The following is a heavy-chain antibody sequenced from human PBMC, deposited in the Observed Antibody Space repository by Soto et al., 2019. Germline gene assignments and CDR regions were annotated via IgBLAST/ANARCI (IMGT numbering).Heavy chain of an antibody. J-gene: IGHJ5*02. CDR2: IYYSGST. Sequence: PSETLSLTCTVSGGSIGSYYWTWIRQPPGKGLEWIGYIYYSGSTNYNPSLKSRVTISVDTSKNQFSLKLSSVTAADTAVYYCARSLYYYGSGSSEITYNWFDPWGQGTLVTVSS. D-gene: IGHD3-10*01. CDR3: ARSLYYYGSGSSEITYNWFDP. V-gene: IGHV4-59*08. CDR1: GGSIGSYY.